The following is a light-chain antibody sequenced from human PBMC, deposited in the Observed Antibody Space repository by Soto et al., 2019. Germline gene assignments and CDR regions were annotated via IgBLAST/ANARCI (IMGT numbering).Light chain of an antibody. V-gene: IGLV1-44*01. CDR3: SAWDYGLNGLL. CDR1: SSNIGRNT. Sequence: QSVLTQPPSASGTPGQRVTISCSGSSSNIGRNTVNWYHQLPGTAPQLLISNNNQRPSGVPDRFSGSKSGTSASLSISGLQSEDEADDYCSAWDYGLNGLLFGGGTQLTVL. J-gene: IGLJ3*02. CDR2: NNN.